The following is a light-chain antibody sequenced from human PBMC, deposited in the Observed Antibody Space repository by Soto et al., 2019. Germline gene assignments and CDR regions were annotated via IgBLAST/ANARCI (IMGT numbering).Light chain of an antibody. Sequence: EIVMTQSPATLSVSPWERATLSCRASQSVSSSYLAWYQQKPGQAPRLLIYGASSRATGIPDRFSGSGSGTDFTLTISRLEPEDFAVYYCQQYGSSPFGGGTKVDIK. CDR2: GAS. CDR1: QSVSSSY. J-gene: IGKJ4*01. CDR3: QQYGSSP. V-gene: IGKV3-20*01.